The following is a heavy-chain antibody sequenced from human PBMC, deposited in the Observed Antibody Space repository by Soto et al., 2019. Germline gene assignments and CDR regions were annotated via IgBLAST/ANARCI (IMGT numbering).Heavy chain of an antibody. Sequence: QLQLQESGPGLVKPSETLSLTCTVSGGSISGSNYNWGWIRQPPGKGLEWIASIYYSGSTYYNPSLKSRVTRSLDTSKSLPALMPGSGTAADRAVYYCARHLYGEGIFGQHWGQGTLVTFS. CDR3: ARHLYGEGIFGQH. J-gene: IGHJ1*01. V-gene: IGHV4-39*01. CDR2: IYYSGST. CDR1: GGSISGSNYN. D-gene: IGHD3-3*01.